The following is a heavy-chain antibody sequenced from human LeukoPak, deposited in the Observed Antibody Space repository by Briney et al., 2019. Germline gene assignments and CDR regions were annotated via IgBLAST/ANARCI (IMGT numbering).Heavy chain of an antibody. V-gene: IGHV4-4*07. CDR1: GVSISSYY. CDR3: AREENDY. J-gene: IGHJ4*02. CDR2: IYASGST. Sequence: ASETLSLTCTFSGVSISSYYWTWIRQPAGKGLEWIGRIYASGSTNYNPSLKSRVTMSVDTSKNQVSLKLSSVTAADTAVYYCAREENDYWGQGTLVTVSS.